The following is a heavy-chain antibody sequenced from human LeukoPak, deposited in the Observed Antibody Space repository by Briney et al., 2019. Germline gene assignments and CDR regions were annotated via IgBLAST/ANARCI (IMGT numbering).Heavy chain of an antibody. Sequence: SETLSLTCTVSGGSISSYYWSWIRQSPGKGLEWIGYIYYSGSTNYNPSLKSRVTISVDTSKNQFSLNLTSVTAADTAVYYCARSRAVYSYADYWGQGTLVTVSS. J-gene: IGHJ4*02. CDR1: GGSISSYY. CDR3: ARSRAVYSYADY. V-gene: IGHV4-59*12. D-gene: IGHD5-18*01. CDR2: IYYSGST.